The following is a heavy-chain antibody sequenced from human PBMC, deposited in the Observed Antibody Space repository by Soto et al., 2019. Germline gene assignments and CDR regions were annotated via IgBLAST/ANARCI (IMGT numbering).Heavy chain of an antibody. CDR2: ISPDNGNT. J-gene: IGHJ4*02. CDR3: ARDVVGVVRD. Sequence: ASVKVSFKASGYIFTIYGINWVRQAPGQGLEWMGWISPDNGNTNYAQKLQGRVTMTRNTSISTAYMELSSLRSEDTAVYYCARDVVGVVRDWGQGTLVTVSS. CDR1: GYIFTIYG. V-gene: IGHV1-18*01. D-gene: IGHD2-21*01.